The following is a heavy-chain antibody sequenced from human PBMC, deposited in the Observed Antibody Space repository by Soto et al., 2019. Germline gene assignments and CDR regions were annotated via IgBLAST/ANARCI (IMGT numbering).Heavy chain of an antibody. CDR2: ISSSSSTI. Sequence: GESLKISCAASGFTFSSYSMNWVRQAPGKGLEWVSYISSSSSTIYYADSVKGRFTISRDNAKNSLYLQMNSLRDEDTAVYYCATPGGGYDYKYYYYGMDVWGQGTTVTVSS. D-gene: IGHD3-16*01. J-gene: IGHJ6*02. CDR3: ATPGGGYDYKYYYYGMDV. CDR1: GFTFSSYS. V-gene: IGHV3-48*02.